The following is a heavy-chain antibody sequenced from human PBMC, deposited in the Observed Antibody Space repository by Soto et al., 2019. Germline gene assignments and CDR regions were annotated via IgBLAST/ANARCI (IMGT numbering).Heavy chain of an antibody. J-gene: IGHJ4*02. CDR2: IYYSGST. CDR3: ARKRRYYYDSSGYPDY. CDR1: GGSISNTSYY. D-gene: IGHD3-22*01. V-gene: IGHV4-39*01. Sequence: SETLSLTCDVSGGSISNTSYYWGWIRQPPGKGLEWIATIYYSGSTFYNPSLKSRVTISVDTSKNQFFLKLNSVTAADTAVYYCARKRRYYYDSSGYPDYWGQGTLVTVSS.